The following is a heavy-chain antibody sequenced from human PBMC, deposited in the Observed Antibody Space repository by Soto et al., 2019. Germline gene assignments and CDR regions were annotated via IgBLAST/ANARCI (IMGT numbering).Heavy chain of an antibody. CDR1: GFTFSSYG. J-gene: IGHJ4*02. CDR2: IWYDGSNK. V-gene: IGHV3-33*01. Sequence: QVQLVESGGGVVQPGRSLRLSCAASGFTFSSYGMHWVRQAPGKGLEWVAVIWYDGSNKYYADSVKGRFTISRDNSKNTLYLQMNSLRAEDTAVYYCARGREACSSGSCYSRLLDYWGQGTLVTVSS. D-gene: IGHD2-15*01. CDR3: ARGREACSSGSCYSRLLDY.